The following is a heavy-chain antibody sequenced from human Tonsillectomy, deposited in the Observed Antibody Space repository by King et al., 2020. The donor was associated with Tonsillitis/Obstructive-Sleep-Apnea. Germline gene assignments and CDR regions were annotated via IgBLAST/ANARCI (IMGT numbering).Heavy chain of an antibody. J-gene: IGHJ4*02. D-gene: IGHD6-19*01. CDR1: GYTFTSYY. Sequence: QLVQSGAEVKKPGASVKVSCKASGYTFTSYYMHWGRLAPGQGLEWMGIINPCGGSTRYAQKFQGRVTMTRDTSTSTVYMELSSLRSEDTAVYYCASSIAVAGFFDYWGQGTLVTVSS. CDR3: ASSIAVAGFFDY. V-gene: IGHV1-46*01. CDR2: INPCGGST.